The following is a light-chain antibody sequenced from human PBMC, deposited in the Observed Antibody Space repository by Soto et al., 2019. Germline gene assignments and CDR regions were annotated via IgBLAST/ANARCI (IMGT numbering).Light chain of an antibody. CDR1: QSVNSY. CDR3: QQRSNWPPYT. Sequence: EIVLTQSPATLSLSPGERATLSCRASQSVNSYLAWYQQKPGQAPRLLIYDASNRATGIPARFSGSGSGTDFPLTISSLEPEDFAVYYCQQRSNWPPYTFGQGTKLEIK. V-gene: IGKV3-11*01. J-gene: IGKJ2*01. CDR2: DAS.